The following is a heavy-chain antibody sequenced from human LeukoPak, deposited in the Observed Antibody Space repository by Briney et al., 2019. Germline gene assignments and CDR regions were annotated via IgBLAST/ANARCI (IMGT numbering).Heavy chain of an antibody. J-gene: IGHJ6*03. D-gene: IGHD2-15*01. CDR2: ISNSGST. V-gene: IGHV4-59*11. Sequence: NPSETLSLTCTVSGGSISSHYWTWIRQSPVKGLEWIGDISNSGSTSYNPSLKSRVTISIDTSKNQFSLKLSSVTAADTAVYYCGRDALVGYFSYYYMDVWGKGTTVTDSS. CDR3: GRDALVGYFSYYYMDV. CDR1: GGSISSHY.